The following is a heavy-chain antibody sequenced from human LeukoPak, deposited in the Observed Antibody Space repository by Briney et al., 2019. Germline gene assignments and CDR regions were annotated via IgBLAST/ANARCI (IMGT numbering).Heavy chain of an antibody. D-gene: IGHD2-2*01. CDR3: ARGYAYFDY. CDR1: GYTLTDYY. CDR2: FNPNSGGT. V-gene: IGHV1-2*02. J-gene: IGHJ4*02. Sequence: ASVKVSCKASGYTLTDYYVHWVRLAPGQGIEWMGWFNPNSGGTNYAQKFQGRVTMTRDTSISTAYMELSRLTSDDTAMYYCARGYAYFDYWGQGTLVTVSS.